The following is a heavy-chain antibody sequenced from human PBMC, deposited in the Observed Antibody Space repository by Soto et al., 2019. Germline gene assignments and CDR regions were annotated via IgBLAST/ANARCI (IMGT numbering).Heavy chain of an antibody. Sequence: EVQLLESGGGLVQPGGSLRLSCAASGFTFSSYAMSWVRQAPGKGLEWVSAISGSGGSTYYADSVKGRFTISRDNSKITLYLQMNSLRAEDTAVYYCAKDLLVRGRGWVEVWGNFDYWGQGTLVTVSS. V-gene: IGHV3-23*01. CDR3: AKDLLVRGRGWVEVWGNFDY. CDR1: GFTFSSYA. CDR2: ISGSGGST. D-gene: IGHD3-10*01. J-gene: IGHJ4*02.